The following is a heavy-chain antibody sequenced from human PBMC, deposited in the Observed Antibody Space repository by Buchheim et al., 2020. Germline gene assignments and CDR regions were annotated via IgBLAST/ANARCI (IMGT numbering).Heavy chain of an antibody. CDR2: IYHSGIT. Sequence: QVQLQESGPRLVKPSGTLSLTCDVLGDSISSSNWWSWVRQTPGKGLEWIGEIYHSGITNYNPSLKSRVTISVDKSRNQFYMTLNSVSVADTAAYFCARSSAGSSCFYYWGQGIL. J-gene: IGHJ4*02. CDR3: ARSSAGSSCFYY. D-gene: IGHD6-13*01. CDR1: GDSISSSNW. V-gene: IGHV4-4*02.